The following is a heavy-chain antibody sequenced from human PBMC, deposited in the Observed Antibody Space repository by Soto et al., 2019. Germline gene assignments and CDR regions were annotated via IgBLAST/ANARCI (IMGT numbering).Heavy chain of an antibody. D-gene: IGHD6-19*01. CDR1: GYTFTTFA. Sequence: QVHLAQSGAEVQKPGASMNLSCKASGYTFTTFAMHWLCQAPGQRPEWMGWINTANGDTKYSPTLQGRITITRDTSARIVYMDLRSLTSEDTAVYFCARDSTGWYRGWFDPWGQGTLVTVSS. CDR2: INTANGDT. CDR3: ARDSTGWYRGWFDP. J-gene: IGHJ5*02. V-gene: IGHV1-3*04.